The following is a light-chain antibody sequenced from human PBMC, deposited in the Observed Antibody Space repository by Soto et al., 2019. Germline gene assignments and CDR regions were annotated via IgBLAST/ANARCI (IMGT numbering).Light chain of an antibody. CDR3: SSYTSSSTYV. CDR1: SSDVGNYNY. CDR2: DVS. Sequence: QSALTQPASVSGSPGQSITISCTGTSSDVGNYNYVSWYQQHPGKAPKLMIHDVSNRPSGVSNRFSSSKSGNTASLTISGLQAEDVADYYCSSYTSSSTYVFGTGTKLAVL. V-gene: IGLV2-14*01. J-gene: IGLJ1*01.